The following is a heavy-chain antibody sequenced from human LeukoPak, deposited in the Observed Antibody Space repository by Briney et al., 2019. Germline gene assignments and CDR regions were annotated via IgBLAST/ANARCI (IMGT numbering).Heavy chain of an antibody. CDR1: GFTFSSYA. Sequence: GGSLRLSCAASGFTFSSYAMSWVRQAPGKGLEWVSAISGSGGSTYYADSVKGRFTISRVNSKNTLYLQMNSLRAEDTAVYYCAKVGEYYYDSSGYYAEYFQHWGQGTLVTVSS. CDR3: AKVGEYYYDSSGYYAEYFQH. J-gene: IGHJ1*01. V-gene: IGHV3-23*01. CDR2: ISGSGGST. D-gene: IGHD3-22*01.